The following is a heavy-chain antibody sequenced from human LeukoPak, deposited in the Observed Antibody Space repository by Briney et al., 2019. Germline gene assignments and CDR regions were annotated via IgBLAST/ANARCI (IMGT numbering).Heavy chain of an antibody. V-gene: IGHV3-30*02. Sequence: GGSLRLSCSASGFIFSSYGMHWVRQAPGKGLEWVAFIRYDGRNKYYADSVKGRFTISRDNSKNTLYLQMNSLRVEDTAVYYCAKEGNSGSLYYFDYWGQGTLVTVSS. CDR1: GFIFSSYG. J-gene: IGHJ4*02. D-gene: IGHD1-26*01. CDR3: AKEGNSGSLYYFDY. CDR2: IRYDGRNK.